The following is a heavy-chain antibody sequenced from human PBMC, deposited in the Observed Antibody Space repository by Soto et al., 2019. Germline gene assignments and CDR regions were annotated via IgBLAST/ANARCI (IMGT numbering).Heavy chain of an antibody. V-gene: IGHV3-23*01. CDR3: AKSPIHGSSPLDY. Sequence: PGGSVRLSCAASGFTFSSYAMSWVRQAPGKGLEWVSAISGSGGSTYYADSVKGRFTISRDNSKNTLYLQMNSLRAEDTAVYYCAKSPIHGSSPLDYWGQGTLVTVSS. CDR1: GFTFSSYA. J-gene: IGHJ4*02. D-gene: IGHD6-13*01. CDR2: ISGSGGST.